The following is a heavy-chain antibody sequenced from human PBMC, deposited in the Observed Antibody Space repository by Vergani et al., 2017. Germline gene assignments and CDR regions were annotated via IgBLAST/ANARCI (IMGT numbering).Heavy chain of an antibody. Sequence: QVQLQQWGAGLLKPSETLSLTCAVYGGSFSGYYWSWIRQPPGKGLEWIGEINHSGSTNYNPSLKSRVTISVDTSKNQFSLKLSSVTAADTAVYYCARGGSMVRGIINWFDPWSQGTLVTVSS. J-gene: IGHJ5*02. CDR1: GGSFSGYY. V-gene: IGHV4-34*01. CDR2: INHSGST. CDR3: ARGGSMVRGIINWFDP. D-gene: IGHD3-10*01.